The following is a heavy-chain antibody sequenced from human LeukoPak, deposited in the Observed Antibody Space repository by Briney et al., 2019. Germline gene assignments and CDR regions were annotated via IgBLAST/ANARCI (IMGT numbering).Heavy chain of an antibody. Sequence: PSETLSLTCTVSGGSISSYYWSWIRQPPGKGLEWIGYIYYSGSTNYNPSLKSRVTISVDTSKNQFSLKLSSVTAADTAVYYCARLGYYYDSSGFYSSLDYGGQGTLVTVSS. CDR1: GGSISSYY. V-gene: IGHV4-59*01. D-gene: IGHD3-22*01. CDR2: IYYSGST. J-gene: IGHJ4*02. CDR3: ARLGYYYDSSGFYSSLDY.